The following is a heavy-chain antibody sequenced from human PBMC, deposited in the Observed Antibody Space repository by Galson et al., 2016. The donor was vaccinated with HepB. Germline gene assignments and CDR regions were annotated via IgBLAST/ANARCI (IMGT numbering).Heavy chain of an antibody. V-gene: IGHV3-23*01. CDR2: IDYSGTVP. CDR1: GFSISTFA. J-gene: IGHJ6*02. Sequence: LRLSCAASGFSISTFAMGWVRLAPGRGLEWVSSIDYSGTVPYDAASVKGRFTISRDNSKNTLYLQMNRLRAEDTAVYFCARYVAGPPFYNLDVWGQGTTVTVSS. D-gene: IGHD6-19*01. CDR3: ARYVAGPPFYNLDV.